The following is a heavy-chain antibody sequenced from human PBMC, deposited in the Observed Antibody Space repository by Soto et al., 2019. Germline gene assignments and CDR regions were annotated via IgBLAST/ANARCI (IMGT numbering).Heavy chain of an antibody. J-gene: IGHJ5*02. V-gene: IGHV4-34*01. Sequence: SETQCLRCAVYGGSVSSYYWNWIRQPPVKGLEWIXEXNXXXGXHXXXAXXXXVTMSVDTSKNQFPLRLSSVTAADTALYYCATRITVFGLLIPPFDPWGQGTQVTVS. D-gene: IGHD3-3*01. CDR1: GGSVSSYY. CDR3: ATRITVFGLLIPPFDP. CDR2: XNXXXGX.